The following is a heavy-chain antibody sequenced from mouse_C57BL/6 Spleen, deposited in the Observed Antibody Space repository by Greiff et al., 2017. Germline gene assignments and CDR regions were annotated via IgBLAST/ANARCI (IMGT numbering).Heavy chain of an antibody. Sequence: EVKLQESGPGLVKPSQSLSLTCSVTGYSITSCYYWYWIRQSPGNKLEWMGYIRYDGSNNYNPSLKNRTSITRDTSKNQFCMELNPVTTEDTATYYGARGDLYDGYYVDYWGQGTTLTVSS. CDR2: IRYDGSN. CDR1: GYSITSCYY. CDR3: ARGDLYDGYYVDY. J-gene: IGHJ2*01. D-gene: IGHD2-3*01. V-gene: IGHV3-6*01.